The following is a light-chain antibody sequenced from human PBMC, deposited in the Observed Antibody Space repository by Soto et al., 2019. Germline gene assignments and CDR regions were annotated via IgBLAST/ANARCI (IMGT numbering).Light chain of an antibody. Sequence: QSVLTQPASVSGSPGQSITISCSGTSSDVGGYDHVSWYQQHPGKGPKLIIHEVDNRSSGVSLRFSGSKSGDTASLTISGLHPEDEADYYCSSYSRSSTLYVFGTGTKRTVL. CDR3: SSYSRSSTLYV. CDR2: EVD. J-gene: IGLJ1*01. V-gene: IGLV2-14*01. CDR1: SSDVGGYDH.